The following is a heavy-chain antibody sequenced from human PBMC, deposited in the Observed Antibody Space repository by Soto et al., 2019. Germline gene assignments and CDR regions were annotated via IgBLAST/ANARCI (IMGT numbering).Heavy chain of an antibody. V-gene: IGHV3-7*03. CDR1: GFTFSRYW. CDR2: IQQDGSER. Sequence: GGSLRLSCAAPGFTFSRYWMGWVRQAPGKGLEWVANIQQDGSERHYGGSVKGRFTISRDNAKNSLYLQMNSLRAEDTAVYYCVESGGAADYWGQGTLVTVSS. D-gene: IGHD2-8*02. J-gene: IGHJ4*02. CDR3: VESGGAADY.